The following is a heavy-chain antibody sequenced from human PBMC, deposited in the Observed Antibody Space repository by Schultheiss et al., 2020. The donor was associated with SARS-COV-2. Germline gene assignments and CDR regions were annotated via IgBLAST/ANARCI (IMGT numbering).Heavy chain of an antibody. CDR2: IYYSGST. CDR3: ARAHSYCSGGSCYRMDV. J-gene: IGHJ6*02. V-gene: IGHV4-30-4*07. CDR1: GGSISSGGYS. Sequence: SETLSLTCTVSGGSISSGGYSWSWIRQPPGKGLEWIGNIYYSGSTYYNPSLKSRVTISVDTSKNQFSLKLSSVTAADTAVYYCARAHSYCSGGSCYRMDVWGQGTTVTVSS. D-gene: IGHD2-15*01.